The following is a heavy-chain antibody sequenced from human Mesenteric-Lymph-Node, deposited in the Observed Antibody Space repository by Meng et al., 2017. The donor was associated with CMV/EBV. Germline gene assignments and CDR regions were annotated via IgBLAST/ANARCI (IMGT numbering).Heavy chain of an antibody. V-gene: IGHV3-9*01. CDR1: GFTFDDYA. D-gene: IGHD2-21*01. CDR3: ATSVIGTQGHYYFFGMDV. J-gene: IGHJ6*02. CDR2: ISWNSGSI. Sequence: SPKISCAASGFTFDDYAMYWVRQAPGKGFEWGSGISWNSGSIGYADCVKGRFTIFRDNVKNSLYLQINSLRVEDTTLYYCATSVIGTQGHYYFFGMDVWGHGTTVTVSS.